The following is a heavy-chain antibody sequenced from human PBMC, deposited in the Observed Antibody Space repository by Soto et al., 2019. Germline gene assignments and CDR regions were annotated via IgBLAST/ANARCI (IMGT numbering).Heavy chain of an antibody. Sequence: QVQLQESGPGLVKPSQTLSLTCTVSGGSISSGGYYWSWIRQHPGKGLEWIGYIYYSGSTYYNPSLKSRVTISVDTSKNQFSLKLSSVTAADTAVYYCARDSGADDILTGYYPYYFDYCGHGTLVTVSS. J-gene: IGHJ4*01. V-gene: IGHV4-31*03. CDR1: GGSISSGGYY. CDR2: IYYSGST. D-gene: IGHD3-9*01. CDR3: ARDSGADDILTGYYPYYFDY.